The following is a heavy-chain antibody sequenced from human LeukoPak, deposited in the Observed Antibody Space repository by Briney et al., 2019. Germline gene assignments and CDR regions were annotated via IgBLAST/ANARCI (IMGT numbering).Heavy chain of an antibody. CDR2: IYTSGST. J-gene: IGHJ4*02. D-gene: IGHD1-26*01. CDR1: GGSISSYY. Sequence: SETLSLTCTVSGGSISSYYWSWIRQPAGKGLEWIGRIYTSGSTNYNPSLKSRVTMSVDTSKNRFSLKLSSMTAADTAVYYCARGLSGSYYGLSYFDYWGQGTLVTVSS. V-gene: IGHV4-4*07. CDR3: ARGLSGSYYGLSYFDY.